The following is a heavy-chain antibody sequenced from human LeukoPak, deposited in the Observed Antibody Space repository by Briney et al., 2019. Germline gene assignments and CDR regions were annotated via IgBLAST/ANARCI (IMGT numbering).Heavy chain of an antibody. D-gene: IGHD1-20*01. J-gene: IGHJ4*02. Sequence: SETLSLTCTVSGSSISSYYWSWIRQPPGKGLEWIGYIYYSGSTNYNPSLKSRVTISVDTSKNQFSLKLSSVTAADTAVYYCASTNWNYFYYWGQGTLVTVSS. V-gene: IGHV4-59*01. CDR1: GSSISSYY. CDR2: IYYSGST. CDR3: ASTNWNYFYY.